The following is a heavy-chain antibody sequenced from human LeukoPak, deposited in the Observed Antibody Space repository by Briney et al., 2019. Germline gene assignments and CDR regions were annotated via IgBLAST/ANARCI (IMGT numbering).Heavy chain of an antibody. CDR3: ARRGYHYDFWSGPDY. D-gene: IGHD3-3*01. V-gene: IGHV5-51*01. J-gene: IGHJ4*02. CDR1: GSGFTSYW. CDR2: IYPGDSDT. Sequence: GESLKISCKGSGSGFTSYWIGWVRQMPGKGLEWMGIIYPGDSDTRYSPSFQGQVTISADKSISAAYLQWSSLKASDTAMYYCARRGYHYDFWSGPDYWGQGTLVTVSS.